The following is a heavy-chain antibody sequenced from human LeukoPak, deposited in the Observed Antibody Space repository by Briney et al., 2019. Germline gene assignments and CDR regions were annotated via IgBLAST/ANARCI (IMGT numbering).Heavy chain of an antibody. CDR1: GFSLRNKA. Sequence: GGSLRLSCTASGFSLRNKAMTWFRQAPAKGLEWVAAISTSGGSTSYADSVKGRFTISRDVSKSTLSLQTYSLRNEDTATYYCAKDAGAPGTSDWHFDLWGRGTLVTVSS. V-gene: IGHV3-23*01. CDR2: ISTSGGST. CDR3: AKDAGAPGTSDWHFDL. J-gene: IGHJ2*01. D-gene: IGHD3-10*01.